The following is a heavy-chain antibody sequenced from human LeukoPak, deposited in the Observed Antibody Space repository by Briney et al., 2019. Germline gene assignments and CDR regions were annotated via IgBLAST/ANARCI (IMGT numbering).Heavy chain of an antibody. Sequence: ASVKVSCKASGGTFSSYAISWVRQAPGQGLEWMGGNIPIFGTANYAQKFQGRVTITTDESTSTAYMELSSLRSEDTAVYYCAGTKTSLFDYWGQGTLVTVSS. CDR2: NIPIFGTA. CDR3: AGTKTSLFDY. J-gene: IGHJ4*02. D-gene: IGHD1/OR15-1a*01. V-gene: IGHV1-69*05. CDR1: GGTFSSYA.